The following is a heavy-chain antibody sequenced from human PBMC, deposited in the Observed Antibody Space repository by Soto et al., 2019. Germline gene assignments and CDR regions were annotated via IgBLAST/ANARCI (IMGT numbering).Heavy chain of an antibody. CDR3: ARGRPYGYFDY. CDR1: GGSISSYY. CDR2: IYYSGST. V-gene: IGHV4-59*01. D-gene: IGHD4-17*01. Sequence: SETLSLTCTVSGGSISSYYWSWVRQPPGKGLEWIGYIYYSGSTNYNPSLKSRVTISVDTSKNQFSLKLSSVTAADTAVYYCARGRPYGYFDYWGQGTLVTVSS. J-gene: IGHJ4*02.